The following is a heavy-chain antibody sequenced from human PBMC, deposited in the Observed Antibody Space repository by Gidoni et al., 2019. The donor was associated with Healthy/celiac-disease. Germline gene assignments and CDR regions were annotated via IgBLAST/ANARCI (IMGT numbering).Heavy chain of an antibody. CDR3: ARHGGIAVAGDWYFDL. D-gene: IGHD6-19*01. J-gene: IGHJ2*01. CDR2: IYYSGST. CDR1: GGSIRSSSYY. Sequence: QLQLQESGPGLVKPSETLSLTCTVSGGSIRSSSYYWGWIRQPPGKGLEWIGSIYYSGSTYYNPSLKSRVTISVDTSKNQFSLKLSSVTAADTAVYYCARHGGIAVAGDWYFDLWGRGTLVTVSS. V-gene: IGHV4-39*01.